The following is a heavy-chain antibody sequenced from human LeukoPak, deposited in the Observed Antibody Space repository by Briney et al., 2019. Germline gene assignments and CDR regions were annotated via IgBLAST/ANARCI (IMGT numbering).Heavy chain of an antibody. V-gene: IGHV3-53*01. D-gene: IGHD3-10*01. CDR2: LYSGGNT. CDR1: GFNVSTSY. CDR3: ARGSNYMDV. Sequence: GGSLRLSCAASGFNVSTSYMSWVRQFPGMRLEWVSVLYSGGNTYYIDSVKGRFTISRDNSKNTLFLQLNSLRGEDTAIYYCARGSNYMDVWGKGTTATVSS. J-gene: IGHJ6*03.